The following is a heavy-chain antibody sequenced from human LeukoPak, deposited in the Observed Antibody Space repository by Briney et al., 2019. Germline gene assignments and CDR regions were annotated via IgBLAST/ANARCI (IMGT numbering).Heavy chain of an antibody. D-gene: IGHD6-19*01. CDR2: INSDGSST. CDR3: ARGGSSGWYDWFDP. CDR1: GFTFSSYW. J-gene: IGHJ5*02. V-gene: IGHV3-74*01. Sequence: PGGSLRLSCAASGFTFSSYWMHWVRHAPGKGLVWVSRINSDGSSTSYADSVKGRFTISRDNAKNTLYLQMNSLRAEDTAVYYCARGGSSGWYDWFDPWGQGTLVTVSS.